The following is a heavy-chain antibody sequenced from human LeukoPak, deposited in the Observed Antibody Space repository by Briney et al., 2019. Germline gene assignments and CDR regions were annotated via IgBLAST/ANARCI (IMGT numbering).Heavy chain of an antibody. CDR3: VRYPQYYCGDDCHYFDY. V-gene: IGHV4-39*07. D-gene: IGHD2-21*02. CDR2: IYYSGYT. J-gene: IGHJ4*02. Sequence: SETLSLTCTVSGGSITSSTYYWGWIRQPPGKGLEWIGNIYYSGYTYYNPSLKTRVTISVDTSKNQFSLKLTSVTAADTAVYYCVRYPQYYCGDDCHYFDYWGQGTLVTVSS. CDR1: GGSITSSTYY.